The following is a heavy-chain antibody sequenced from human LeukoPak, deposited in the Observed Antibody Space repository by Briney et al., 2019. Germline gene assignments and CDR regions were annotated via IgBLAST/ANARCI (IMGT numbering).Heavy chain of an antibody. V-gene: IGHV3-23*01. Sequence: GGSLRLSCAASGFTFSSYAMSWVRQAPGKGLEWVSAISGSGGSTYYADSVRGRFTISRDNSKNTLYLQMNSLRAEDTAVYYCAKVRIAAAAGTSRGWFDPWGQGTLVTVSS. J-gene: IGHJ5*02. CDR3: AKVRIAAAAGTSRGWFDP. D-gene: IGHD6-13*01. CDR2: ISGSGGST. CDR1: GFTFSSYA.